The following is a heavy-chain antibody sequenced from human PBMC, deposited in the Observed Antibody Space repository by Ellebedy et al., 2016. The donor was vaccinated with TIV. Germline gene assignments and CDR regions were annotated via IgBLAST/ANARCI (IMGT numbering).Heavy chain of an antibody. J-gene: IGHJ3*01. D-gene: IGHD1-1*01. V-gene: IGHV3-53*01. CDR3: ARGTTATTGAFDV. CDR1: GFSVNNHY. CDR2: IYSGGAT. Sequence: GESLKISCAASGFSVNNHYMSWVRQAPGKGLQCVSVIYSGGATHYADSVRGRCTIASDRSKNTVYLQMDTLSADDTAVYYCARGTTATTGAFDVWGQGTMVSVSS.